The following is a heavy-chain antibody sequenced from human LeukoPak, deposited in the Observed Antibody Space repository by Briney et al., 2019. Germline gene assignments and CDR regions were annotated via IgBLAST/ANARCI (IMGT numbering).Heavy chain of an antibody. J-gene: IGHJ4*02. CDR3: ARDIGYFDY. CDR2: IYYSGST. D-gene: IGHD1-26*01. CDR1: GGSISSHY. V-gene: IGHV4-59*11. Sequence: SETLSPTCTVSGGSISSHYWSWIRQPPGKGLEWIGYIYYSGSTNYNPSLKSRVTISVDTSKNQFSLKLSSVTAADTAVYYCARDIGYFDYWGQGTLVTVSS.